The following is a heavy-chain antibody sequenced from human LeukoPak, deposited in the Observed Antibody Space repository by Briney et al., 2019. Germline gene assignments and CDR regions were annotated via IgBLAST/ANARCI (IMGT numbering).Heavy chain of an antibody. J-gene: IGHJ4*02. CDR3: VRGGGAAAPLVGF. V-gene: IGHV4-39*07. CDR2: FYFGRGT. Sequence: SETPSLTCTVSGGSISSGGYYWAWIRRPPGRGLEWIGGFYFGRGTYYNPSLKSRVNISVGTSNDQLSLNLTSVTAADSAIYYCVRGGGAAAPLVGFWGRGIPVTVSS. D-gene: IGHD6-25*01. CDR1: GGSISSGGYY.